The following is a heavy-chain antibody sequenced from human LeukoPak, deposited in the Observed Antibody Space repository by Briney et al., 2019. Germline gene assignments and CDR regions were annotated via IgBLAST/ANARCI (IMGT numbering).Heavy chain of an antibody. CDR2: VGGSGDKT. Sequence: GGSLRLSCAASGFTFNRNAISWVRQAPGKGLEWVSTVGGSGDKTFYADSVKGRFTISRDNSKNMVHLQMNSLTGEDTALYYCVRRGDASSGWGDHDFWGQGALVTVSS. D-gene: IGHD6-19*01. J-gene: IGHJ4*02. CDR3: VRRGDASSGWGDHDF. V-gene: IGHV3-23*01. CDR1: GFTFNRNA.